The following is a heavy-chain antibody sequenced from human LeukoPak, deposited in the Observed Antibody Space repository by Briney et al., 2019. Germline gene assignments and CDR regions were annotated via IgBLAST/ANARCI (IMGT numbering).Heavy chain of an antibody. V-gene: IGHV4-59*01. CDR1: GGSISSYY. D-gene: IGHD6-13*01. Sequence: SETLSLTCTVSGGSISSYYWSWIRQPPGKGLEWIGYIYYSGSTNYNPSLKSRVTISVDTSKDQFSLKLSSVTAADTALYYCARARRYSSRHDASDIWGQGTMVTVSS. J-gene: IGHJ3*02. CDR3: ARARRYSSRHDASDI. CDR2: IYYSGST.